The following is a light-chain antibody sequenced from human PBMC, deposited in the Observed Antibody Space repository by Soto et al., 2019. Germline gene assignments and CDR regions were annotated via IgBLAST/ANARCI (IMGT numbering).Light chain of an antibody. CDR1: LSISRW. Sequence: DIQMTQSPSTLPASVGDRVTITCRASLSISRWLAWYQQKPGKAPKPLIYKATSLESGVPSRFSGSESGTEFTITISSLKPDDFATYYSQQHNSYPLTFGGGKKVEIK. V-gene: IGKV1-5*03. CDR2: KAT. CDR3: QQHNSYPLT. J-gene: IGKJ4*01.